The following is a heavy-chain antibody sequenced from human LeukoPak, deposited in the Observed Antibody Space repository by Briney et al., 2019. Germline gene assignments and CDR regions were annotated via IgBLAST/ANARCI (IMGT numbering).Heavy chain of an antibody. J-gene: IGHJ4*02. Sequence: GGTLRLSCAASGFTFSTYGMSWVRQAPGKGLEWVGRIKSKTDGGTTDYAAPVKGRFTISRDDSRNTLYVQMKSLKPEDTAVYYCTIGLYYYDSSGYYDPPGYWGQGTLVTVSS. CDR1: GFTFSTYG. CDR2: IKSKTDGGTT. D-gene: IGHD3-22*01. CDR3: TIGLYYYDSSGYYDPPGY. V-gene: IGHV3-15*01.